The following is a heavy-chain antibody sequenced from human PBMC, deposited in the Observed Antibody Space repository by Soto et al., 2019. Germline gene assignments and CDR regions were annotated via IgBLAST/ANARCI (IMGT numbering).Heavy chain of an antibody. CDR3: ARTEMATMLFDY. Sequence: SETLSLTCTVSGGSISSSSYYWGWIRQPPGKGLEWTGSIYYSGSTYYNPSLKSRVTMSADTSKNQFSLKLTSVTAADTAVYYCARTEMATMLFDYWGRGTLVTVSS. J-gene: IGHJ4*02. V-gene: IGHV4-39*07. CDR1: GGSISSSSYY. D-gene: IGHD5-12*01. CDR2: IYYSGST.